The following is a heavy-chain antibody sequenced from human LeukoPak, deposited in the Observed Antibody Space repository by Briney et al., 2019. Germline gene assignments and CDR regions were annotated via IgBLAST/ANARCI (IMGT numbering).Heavy chain of an antibody. CDR1: GASISSSGYY. CDR2: IYYSGIT. J-gene: IGHJ4*02. CDR3: ARSNSYGPGTHYLHH. Sequence: PSETLSLTCTVSGASISSSGYYWSWIRQHPGKGLEWIGYIYYSGITYYNPSLKSRVTISVDTSKNQFSLRLSSVTAADTGVYYCARSNSYGPGTHYLHHWGQGTLVTVSS. D-gene: IGHD3-10*01. V-gene: IGHV4-31*03.